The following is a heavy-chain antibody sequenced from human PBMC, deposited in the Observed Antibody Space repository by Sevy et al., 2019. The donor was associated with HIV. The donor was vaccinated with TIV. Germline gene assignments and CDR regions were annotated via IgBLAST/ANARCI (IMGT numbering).Heavy chain of an antibody. D-gene: IGHD5-12*01. CDR1: GFTFSSYG. CDR3: AKEGGGWLRQEYYYYGMDV. V-gene: IGHV3-30*18. J-gene: IGHJ6*02. Sequence: GGSLRLSCAASGFTFSSYGMHWVRQAPGKGLEWVAVISYDGSNKYYADSVKGRFTISRDNSKNTLYLQMNSLRAEDTAVYYWAKEGGGWLRQEYYYYGMDVWGQGTTVTVSS. CDR2: ISYDGSNK.